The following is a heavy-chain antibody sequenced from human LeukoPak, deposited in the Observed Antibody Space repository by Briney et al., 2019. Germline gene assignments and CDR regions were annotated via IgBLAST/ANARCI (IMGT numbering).Heavy chain of an antibody. V-gene: IGHV1-8*01. D-gene: IGHD1-26*01. CDR2: MNPNSGNT. Sequence: GASVKVSCKASGYTFTSYDINWVRQATGQGLEWMGWMNPNSGNTGYAQKLQGRVTMTRNTSISTAYMELSSLRSEDTAVYYCARAGSSGSYYEWFDPWGQGTLVTVSS. CDR1: GYTFTSYD. J-gene: IGHJ5*02. CDR3: ARAGSSGSYYEWFDP.